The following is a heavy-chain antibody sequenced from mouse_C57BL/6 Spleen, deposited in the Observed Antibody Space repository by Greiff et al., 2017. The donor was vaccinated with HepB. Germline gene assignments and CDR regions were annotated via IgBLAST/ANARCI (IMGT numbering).Heavy chain of an antibody. D-gene: IGHD2-3*01. CDR3: ARAGYSFAY. CDR1: GYTFNSYW. CDR2: INPSNGGT. J-gene: IGHJ3*01. Sequence: QVQLQQSGTELVKPGASVKLSCKASGYTFNSYWMHWVKQRPGQGLEWIGNINPSNGGTNYHETFKSKATLTVDKSTSTAYMKLSSLTSEDSAVYYGARAGYSFAYLGQGTLGTVSA. V-gene: IGHV1-53*01.